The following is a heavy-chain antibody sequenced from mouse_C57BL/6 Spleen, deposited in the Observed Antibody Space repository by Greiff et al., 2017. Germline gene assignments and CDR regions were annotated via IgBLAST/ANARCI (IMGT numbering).Heavy chain of an antibody. CDR3: ARGDHSDAMDY. D-gene: IGHD3-1*01. V-gene: IGHV1-61*01. CDR1: GYTFTSYW. CDR2: IYPSDSET. J-gene: IGHJ4*01. Sequence: QVQLQQSGAELVRPGSSVKLSCKASGYTFTSYWMDWVKQRPGQGLEWIGNIYPSDSETHYNQKFKDKATLTVDKSSSTAYMQLSSLTSEDSAVYYCARGDHSDAMDYWGQGTSVTVSS.